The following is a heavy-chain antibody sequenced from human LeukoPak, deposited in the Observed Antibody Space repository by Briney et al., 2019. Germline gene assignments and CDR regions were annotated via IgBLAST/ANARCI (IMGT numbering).Heavy chain of an antibody. Sequence: GGSLRLSCAASGFTFSRYSMNWVRQAPGKGLDWVAFVRDDGSSQKYAATVKGRFTTSRDNSKNTLYLQMNSLRAEDTAVYYCAKVMSPANDYGDSFDYWGQGTLVTVSS. CDR3: AKVMSPANDYGDSFDY. J-gene: IGHJ4*02. D-gene: IGHD4-17*01. CDR1: GFTFSRYS. V-gene: IGHV3-30*02. CDR2: VRDDGSSQ.